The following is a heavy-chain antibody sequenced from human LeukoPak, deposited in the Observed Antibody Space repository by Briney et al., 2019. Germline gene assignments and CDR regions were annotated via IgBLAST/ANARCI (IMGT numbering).Heavy chain of an antibody. CDR3: ARHLLGGYDSGGALVY. CDR1: GGSISSSSYY. D-gene: IGHD5-12*01. CDR2: IYYSGST. V-gene: IGHV4-39*01. J-gene: IGHJ4*02. Sequence: SSETLSLTCTVSGGSISSSSYYWGWIRQPPGKGLEWIGSIYYSGSTYYNPSLKSRVTISVDTSKNQFSLKLSSVTAADTAVYYCARHLLGGYDSGGALVYWGQGTLVTVSS.